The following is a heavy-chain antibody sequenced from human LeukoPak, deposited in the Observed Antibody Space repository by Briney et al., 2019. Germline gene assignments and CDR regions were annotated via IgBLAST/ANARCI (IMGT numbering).Heavy chain of an antibody. CDR2: FDYSGST. CDR1: GGSISSYY. J-gene: IGHJ5*02. Sequence: SETLSLTCTVSGGSISSYYWSWIRQPPGKGLEWIGYFDYSGSTNYSPSLKSRVTISVDTSKNQFSLKLSSVTAADTAVYYCARAALPARFDPWGQGTLVTVSS. CDR3: ARAALPARFDP. D-gene: IGHD2-2*01. V-gene: IGHV4-59*01.